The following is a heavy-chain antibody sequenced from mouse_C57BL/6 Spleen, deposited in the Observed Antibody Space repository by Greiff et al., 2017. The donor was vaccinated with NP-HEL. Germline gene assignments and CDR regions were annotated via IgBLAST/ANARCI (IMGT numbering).Heavy chain of an antibody. CDR3: ARPSITTVVALYAMDY. CDR2: IDPNSGGT. CDR1: GYTFTSYW. D-gene: IGHD1-1*01. Sequence: VQLQQPGAELVKPGASVKLSCKASGYTFTSYWMHWVKQRPGRGLEWIGRIDPNSGGTKYNEKFKSKATLTVDKPSSTAYMQLSSLTSEDSAVYYCARPSITTVVALYAMDYWGQGTSVTVSS. V-gene: IGHV1-72*01. J-gene: IGHJ4*01.